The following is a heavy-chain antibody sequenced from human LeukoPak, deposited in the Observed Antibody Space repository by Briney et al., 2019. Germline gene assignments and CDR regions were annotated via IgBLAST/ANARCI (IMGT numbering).Heavy chain of an antibody. CDR2: ISYDGSNK. J-gene: IGHJ3*02. V-gene: IGHV3-30-3*01. CDR3: ARDLDAFDI. Sequence: GRSLRLSCAASGFTFSSYAMHCVRQAPGKGLEWVAVISYDGSNKYYADSVKGRFTISRDNSKNTLYLQMNSLRAEDTAVYYCARDLDAFDIWGQGTMVTVSS. CDR1: GFTFSSYA.